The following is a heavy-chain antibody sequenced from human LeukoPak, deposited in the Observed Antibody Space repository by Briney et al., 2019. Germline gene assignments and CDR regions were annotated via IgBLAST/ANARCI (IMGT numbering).Heavy chain of an antibody. CDR1: GYIFTFYG. CDR3: AKTREHDLDDL. Sequence: ASVTVSRTASGYIFTFYGITWVRQAPGQGLEWLGWISPHNGQTLYAHEVQDRVIMTTDASTTTAYLELRRLRSDDTAVYFCAKTREHDLDDLWGQGTLVTVSS. D-gene: IGHD1-26*01. J-gene: IGHJ5*02. CDR2: ISPHNGQT. V-gene: IGHV1-18*04.